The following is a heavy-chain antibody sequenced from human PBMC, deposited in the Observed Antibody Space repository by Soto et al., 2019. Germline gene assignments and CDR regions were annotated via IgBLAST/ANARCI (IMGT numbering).Heavy chain of an antibody. CDR1: AYTFTNYG. Sequence: QVQLVQSGGEVKKPGASVKVSCKSSAYTFTNYGIIWVRQAPGQGLEWMGWIRAYNGNINYAHKFRGRVTMTTDTSTSSAYLEERSLRSDYTAVYYCARSGSSWNLREFDSWGQGPLVTVSS. D-gene: IGHD6-13*01. V-gene: IGHV1-18*01. J-gene: IGHJ4*02. CDR3: ARSGSSWNLREFDS. CDR2: IRAYNGNI.